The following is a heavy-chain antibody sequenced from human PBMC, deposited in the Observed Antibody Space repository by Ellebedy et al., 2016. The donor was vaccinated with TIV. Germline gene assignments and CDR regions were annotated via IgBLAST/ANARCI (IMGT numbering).Heavy chain of an antibody. Sequence: GESLKISCAASGFTFSSYSINWVRQAPGMGLEWVSFISSSSNDISYADSVKGRFTISRDNAKNSVYLQMNSLRVEDTAVYYCARATSGFDYWGQGALATVSS. J-gene: IGHJ4*02. CDR3: ARATSGFDY. V-gene: IGHV3-21*04. CDR1: GFTFSSYS. CDR2: ISSSSNDI. D-gene: IGHD5-24*01.